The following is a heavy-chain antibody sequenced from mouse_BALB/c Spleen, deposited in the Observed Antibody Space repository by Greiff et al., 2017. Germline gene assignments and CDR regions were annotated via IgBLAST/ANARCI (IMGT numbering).Heavy chain of an antibody. CDR1: GYSITSGYY. CDR2: ISYDGSN. Sequence: ESGPGLVKPSQSLSLTCSVTGYSITSGYYWNWIRQFPGNKLEWMGYISYDGSNNYNPSLKNRISITRDTSKNQFFLKLNSVTTEDTATYYCASTGVAYWGQGTLVTVSA. CDR3: ASTGVAY. J-gene: IGHJ3*01. V-gene: IGHV3-6*02.